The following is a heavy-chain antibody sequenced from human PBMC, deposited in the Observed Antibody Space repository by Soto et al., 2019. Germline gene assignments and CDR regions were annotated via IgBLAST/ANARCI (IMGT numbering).Heavy chain of an antibody. CDR2: ISSSSTYI. D-gene: IGHD6-19*01. Sequence: GSLILSCSAAGFTFSSYILSWVRQAPGKGLEWVSSISSSSTYIYYADSVRGRFTISRDDAKNSLFLQMSSLRVEDTAVYYCARGGDTSGSWPRYWGQGTLVTVSS. J-gene: IGHJ4*01. CDR1: GFTFSSYI. CDR3: ARGGDTSGSWPRY. V-gene: IGHV3-21*06.